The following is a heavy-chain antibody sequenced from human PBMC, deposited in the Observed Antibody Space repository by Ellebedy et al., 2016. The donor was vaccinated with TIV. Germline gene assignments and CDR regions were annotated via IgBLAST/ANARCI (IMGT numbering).Heavy chain of an antibody. V-gene: IGHV1-2*04. J-gene: IGHJ4*02. CDR1: GYTFTGYY. Sequence: ASVKVSCKASGYTFTGYYLHWVRQAPGQGLEWMGWINPSSGGTNYAQKFQGWVTMTRDTSISTAYMELSRLKSDDTAVYYCARPAVLGTRGSLGYWGQGTLVTVSS. CDR3: ARPAVLGTRGSLGY. D-gene: IGHD2-8*02. CDR2: INPSSGGT.